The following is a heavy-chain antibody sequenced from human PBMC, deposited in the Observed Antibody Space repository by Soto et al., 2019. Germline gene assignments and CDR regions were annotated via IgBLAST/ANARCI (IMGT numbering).Heavy chain of an antibody. CDR2: ISGYNGNT. Sequence: ASVKVSCNASGYNFSNYDISWVRQAPGQGLEWMGWISGYNGNTNFAQKVQGRVTMTTDTSTRTAYMELRSLGSADTAVYYCARRSIFGVVSFGDYWGQGTLVTVSS. J-gene: IGHJ4*01. CDR1: GYNFSNYD. V-gene: IGHV1-18*01. CDR3: ARRSIFGVVSFGDY. D-gene: IGHD3-3*01.